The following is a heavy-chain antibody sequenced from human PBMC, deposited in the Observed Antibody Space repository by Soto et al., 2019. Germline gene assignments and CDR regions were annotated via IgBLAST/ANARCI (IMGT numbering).Heavy chain of an antibody. J-gene: IGHJ4*02. CDR3: ERKGENYDFWSGYYLY. CDR1: GGTFSSYA. D-gene: IGHD3-3*01. CDR2: IIPIFGTA. Sequence: QVQLVQSGAEVKKPGSSVKVSCKASGGTFSSYAISWVRQAPGQGLEWMGGIIPIFGTANYAQKFQGRVTITADDSTSTANMELSSLRSEDTAVYYCERKGENYDFWSGYYLYWGQGTLVTVSS. V-gene: IGHV1-69*01.